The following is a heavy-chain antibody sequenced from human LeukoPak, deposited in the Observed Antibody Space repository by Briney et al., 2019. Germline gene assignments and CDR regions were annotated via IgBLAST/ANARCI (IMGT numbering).Heavy chain of an antibody. J-gene: IGHJ3*02. Sequence: PSETLSLTCTVSGGSISSYYWSWNRQPPGRGLEWIGYIYYSGSTNYNPSLKSRVTISVDTSKNQFSLKLSSVTAADTAVYYCARAQVLLWFGELVLSNGAFDIWGQGIMVTVSS. CDR2: IYYSGST. CDR1: GGSISSYY. CDR3: ARAQVLLWFGELVLSNGAFDI. D-gene: IGHD3-10*01. V-gene: IGHV4-59*01.